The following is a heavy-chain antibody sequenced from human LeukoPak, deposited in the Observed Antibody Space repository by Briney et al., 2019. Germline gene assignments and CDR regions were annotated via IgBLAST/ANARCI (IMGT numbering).Heavy chain of an antibody. V-gene: IGHV1-2*06. CDR1: GYTFTGYY. Sequence: GASVKVFCKASGYTFTGYYMHWVRQAPGQGLEWMGRINPNSGGTNYAQKFQGRVTMTRDTSISTAYMELSRLRSDDTAVYYCASLGAYDSSGRNWFDPWGQGTLVTVSS. CDR3: ASLGAYDSSGRNWFDP. J-gene: IGHJ5*02. CDR2: INPNSGGT. D-gene: IGHD3-22*01.